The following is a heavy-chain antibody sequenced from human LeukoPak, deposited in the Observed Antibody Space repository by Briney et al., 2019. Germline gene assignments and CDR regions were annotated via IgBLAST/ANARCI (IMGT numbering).Heavy chain of an antibody. CDR2: INAYNGNT. CDR3: VYGDYVLFDYYYGMDV. V-gene: IGHV1-18*01. CDR1: GYTFTSYG. Sequence: ASVKVSCKASGYTFTSYGISWVRQAPGQGLEWMGWINAYNGNTNYAQKLQGRVTMTTDTSTSTAYMELRSLRSDDTAVYYCVYGDYVLFDYYYGMDVWGQGTTVTVSS. J-gene: IGHJ6*02. D-gene: IGHD4-17*01.